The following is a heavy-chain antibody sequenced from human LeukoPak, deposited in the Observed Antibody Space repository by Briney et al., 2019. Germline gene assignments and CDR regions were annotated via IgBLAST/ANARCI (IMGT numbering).Heavy chain of an antibody. Sequence: GGSLRLSCAAAGFTFSSYAMIWFRQAPGKGLEWVSGISGSGGSTYYADSVKGRFTIFRDNSNNTLYLQMNSLRADDTAVYYCAKSTYYSDSSGYKSGDYYFDYWGQGTLVTVSS. CDR1: GFTFSSYA. D-gene: IGHD3-22*01. J-gene: IGHJ4*02. CDR2: ISGSGGST. CDR3: AKSTYYSDSSGYKSGDYYFDY. V-gene: IGHV3-23*01.